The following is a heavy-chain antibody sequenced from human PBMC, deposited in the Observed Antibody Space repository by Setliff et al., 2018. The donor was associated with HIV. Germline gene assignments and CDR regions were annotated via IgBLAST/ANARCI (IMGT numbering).Heavy chain of an antibody. CDR1: GGPFTSSS. CDR2: IIPILGVP. J-gene: IGHJ4*02. CDR3: ARGGDYDSSGYYVT. V-gene: IGHV1-69*02. D-gene: IGHD3-22*01. Sequence: SVKVSCKASGGPFTSSSIGWVRQAPGQGLEWMGRIIPILGVPRYAQKFQGRVTITADKSTSTSYMHLSSLRADDTAVYFCARGGDYDSSGYYVTWGQGSLVTVSS.